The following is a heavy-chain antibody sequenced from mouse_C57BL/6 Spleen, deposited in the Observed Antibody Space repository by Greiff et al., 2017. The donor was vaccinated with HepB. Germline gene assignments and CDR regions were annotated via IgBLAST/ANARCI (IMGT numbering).Heavy chain of an antibody. CDR2: IDPEDGDT. V-gene: IGHV14-2*01. D-gene: IGHD2-14*01. Sequence: VQLQQSGAELVKPGASVKLSCTASGFNIKDYYMHWVKQRPEQGLEWIGRIDPEDGDTKYAPKFQGKATITADTSSNTAYLQLSSLTSEDTAVYYCASWGTRVVEAMDYWGQGTSVTVSS. J-gene: IGHJ4*01. CDR3: ASWGTRVVEAMDY. CDR1: GFNIKDYY.